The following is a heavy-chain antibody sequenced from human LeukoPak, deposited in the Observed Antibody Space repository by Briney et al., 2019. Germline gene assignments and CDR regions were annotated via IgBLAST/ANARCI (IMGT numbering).Heavy chain of an antibody. CDR1: GYTFTSYG. V-gene: IGHV1-18*01. J-gene: IGHJ4*02. Sequence: ASVKVSCKASGYTFTSYGISWVRQAPGQGLEWMGWISGYNGHTNYAQKLQGRVTMTTDTSTSTAYMELRSLRSDDTAVYYCARERGPWSGPLTSPQADYWGQGTLVTVSS. CDR3: ARERGPWSGPLTSPQADY. CDR2: ISGYNGHT. D-gene: IGHD3-3*01.